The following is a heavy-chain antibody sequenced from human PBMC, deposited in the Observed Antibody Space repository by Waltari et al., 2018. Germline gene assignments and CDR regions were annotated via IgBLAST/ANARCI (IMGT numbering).Heavy chain of an antibody. V-gene: IGHV4-34*01. CDR3: ARGRGDYVWGSYRSHFDY. CDR1: GGSFSGYY. J-gene: IGHJ4*02. CDR2: INHSGST. Sequence: QVQLQQWGAGLLKPSETLSLTCAVYGGSFSGYYWSWIRQPPGRGLEWIGEINHSGSTNYNPSLKSRVTISVDTSKNQFSLKLSSVTAADTAVYYCARGRGDYVWGSYRSHFDYWGQGTLVTVSS. D-gene: IGHD3-16*02.